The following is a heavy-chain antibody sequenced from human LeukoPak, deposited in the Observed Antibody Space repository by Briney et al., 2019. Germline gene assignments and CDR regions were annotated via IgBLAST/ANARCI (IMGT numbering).Heavy chain of an antibody. CDR3: AREKLYSSSWGFQH. Sequence: PSGTLSLTCDVSGFSISSGYWWSWLRQPPGKGLEWIGEIIHSGSTTNYNPSLKSRVTISVDKSKNQFSLKLTSVTAADTAVYYCAREKLYSSSWGFQHWGQGTLVTVSS. J-gene: IGHJ1*01. V-gene: IGHV4-4*02. CDR2: IIHSGST. D-gene: IGHD6-13*01. CDR1: GFSISSGYW.